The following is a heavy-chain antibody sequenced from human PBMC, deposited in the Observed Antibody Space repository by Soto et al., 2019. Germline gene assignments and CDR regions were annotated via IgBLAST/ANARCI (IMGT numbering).Heavy chain of an antibody. V-gene: IGHV3-30*18. CDR3: AKLPEGAFAY. CDR1: GFTFSSYG. Sequence: GGSMRLSCAASGFTFSSYGMHWVRQAPGKGLEWVAVISYDGSNKYYADSVKGRFTISRDNSKNTLYLQMNSLRAEDTAVYYCAKLPEGAFAYWGQGTLVTVSS. J-gene: IGHJ4*02. CDR2: ISYDGSNK.